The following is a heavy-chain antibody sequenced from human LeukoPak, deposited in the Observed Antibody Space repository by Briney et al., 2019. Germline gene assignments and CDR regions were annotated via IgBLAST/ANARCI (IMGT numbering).Heavy chain of an antibody. CDR2: MSSDGTIK. D-gene: IGHD2-15*01. CDR3: ATDIVVVVAATSAFDI. Sequence: GGSLRLSCTASGFDFSDNAIHWVRQAPGKGLEWVAVMSSDGTIKHYADSVKGRFTISRDNSKNTLYLQMNSLRAEDTAVYYCATDIVVVVAATSAFDIWGQGTMVTVSS. J-gene: IGHJ3*02. V-gene: IGHV3-30-3*01. CDR1: GFDFSDNA.